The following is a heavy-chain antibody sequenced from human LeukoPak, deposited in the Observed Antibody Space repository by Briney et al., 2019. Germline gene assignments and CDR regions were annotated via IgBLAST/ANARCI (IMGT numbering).Heavy chain of an antibody. Sequence: GGSLRLSCTASGFSFSRYYMSWVRQAPGKGLEWISVLFSGGDTYYADSVKDRFGISRDSSSETVFLQMNSLRVDDTGVYYCARQGFDSGLDYWGHGTTVTVSS. CDR1: GFSFSRYY. CDR2: LFSGGDT. V-gene: IGHV3-66*04. J-gene: IGHJ4*01. D-gene: IGHD2-21*01. CDR3: ARQGFDSGLDY.